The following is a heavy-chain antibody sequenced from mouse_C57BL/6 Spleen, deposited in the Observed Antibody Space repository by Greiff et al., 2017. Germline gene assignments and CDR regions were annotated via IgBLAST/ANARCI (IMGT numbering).Heavy chain of an antibody. CDR1: GYTFTSYW. Sequence: VQLQQPGAELVTPGASVKMSCKASGYTFTSYWITWVKQRPGQGLEWIGDIYPGSGSTNYNEKFKSKATLTVDTSSSTAYMQLSSRTSEDSAVYYCARVRRLAPYYYAMDYWGQGTSVTVSS. D-gene: IGHD2-4*01. J-gene: IGHJ4*01. CDR3: ARVRRLAPYYYAMDY. V-gene: IGHV1-55*01. CDR2: IYPGSGST.